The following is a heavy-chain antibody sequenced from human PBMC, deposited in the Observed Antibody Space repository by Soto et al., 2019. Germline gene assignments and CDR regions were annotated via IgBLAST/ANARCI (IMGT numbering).Heavy chain of an antibody. CDR2: MTGDGRTT. J-gene: IGHJ6*02. CDR3: ARDRCFWSGLTYYYGMDV. V-gene: IGHV3-74*03. D-gene: IGHD3-3*01. Sequence: EVQLAESGGGLVQPGGSLRLSCAASGFTFGDYWMHWVRQPPGKGPEWVSRMTGDGRTTQYADSVKGRFTASRDNAKSTRYLQMKSLRAEDTAVYYCARDRCFWSGLTYYYGMDVWGQGTTVTVSS. CDR1: GFTFGDYW.